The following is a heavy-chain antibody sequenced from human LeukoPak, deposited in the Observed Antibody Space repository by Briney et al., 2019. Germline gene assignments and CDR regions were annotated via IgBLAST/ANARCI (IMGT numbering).Heavy chain of an antibody. Sequence: ASVKVSCKASGYTFTGYYMHWVRQAPGQGLEWMGIINPSGGSTSYAQKFQGRVTMTRDTSTSTVYMELSSLRSEDTAVYYCARDHCSSTSCQGGTYYYMDVWGKGTTVTISS. CDR3: ARDHCSSTSCQGGTYYYMDV. V-gene: IGHV1-46*01. CDR2: INPSGGST. J-gene: IGHJ6*03. D-gene: IGHD2-2*01. CDR1: GYTFTGYY.